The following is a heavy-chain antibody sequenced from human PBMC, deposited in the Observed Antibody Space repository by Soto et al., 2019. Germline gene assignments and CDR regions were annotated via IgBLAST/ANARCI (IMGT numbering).Heavy chain of an antibody. CDR1: GGSISSGGYY. J-gene: IGHJ3*02. CDR2: IYYSGST. CDR3: ARDLPLDYDILTGYYINHAFDI. V-gene: IGHV4-31*03. Sequence: SETLSLTCTVSGGSISSGGYYWSWIRQHPGKGLEWIGYIYYSGSTYYNPSLKSRVTISVDTSKNQFSLKLSSVTAADTAVYYCARDLPLDYDILTGYYINHAFDIWGQGTMVTVSS. D-gene: IGHD3-9*01.